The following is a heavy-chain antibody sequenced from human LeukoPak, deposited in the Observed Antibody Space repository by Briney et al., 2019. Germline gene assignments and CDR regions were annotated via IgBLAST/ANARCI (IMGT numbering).Heavy chain of an antibody. CDR2: MNPSSGNT. D-gene: IGHD5-18*01. J-gene: IGHJ4*02. CDR3: ATVNYSYGSYYFDY. V-gene: IGHV1-8*01. Sequence: ASVKVSCKASGYTFTSYHINWVRQATGQGLEWMGRMNPSSGNTGYAQKFQGRVSMTRNTSISTAYVELSSLRSEDTAVYYCATVNYSYGSYYFDYWGQGTLVTVSS. CDR1: GYTFTSYH.